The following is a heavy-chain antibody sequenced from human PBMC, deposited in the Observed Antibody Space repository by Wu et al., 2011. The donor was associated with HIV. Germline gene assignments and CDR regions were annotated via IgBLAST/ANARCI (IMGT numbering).Heavy chain of an antibody. CDR1: GYTFTSYG. CDR2: ISAYNGDT. D-gene: IGHD3-3*01. V-gene: IGHV1-18*01. Sequence: QVQLVQSGAEVKKPGASVKVSCKASGYTFTSYGISWVRQAPGQGLEWMGWISAYNGDTNYAQKLQGRVTMTTDTSTSTAYMELRSLRSDDTAVYYCARANYDFWSGYYTAPAFDIWGQGTMVTVSS. J-gene: IGHJ3*02. CDR3: ARANYDFWSGYYTAPAFDI.